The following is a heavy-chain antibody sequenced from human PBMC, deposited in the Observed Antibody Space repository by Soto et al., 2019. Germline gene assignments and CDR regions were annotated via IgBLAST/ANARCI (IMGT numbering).Heavy chain of an antibody. Sequence: ASVKVSCKASGYTFTSYDINWVRQATGQGLEWMGWMNPNSGNAGYAQKFQGRVTMTRNTSISTAYMELSSLRSEDTAVYYCARVHDFWSGARFDPWGQGTLVTVSS. V-gene: IGHV1-8*01. D-gene: IGHD3-3*01. CDR3: ARVHDFWSGARFDP. J-gene: IGHJ5*02. CDR1: GYTFTSYD. CDR2: MNPNSGNA.